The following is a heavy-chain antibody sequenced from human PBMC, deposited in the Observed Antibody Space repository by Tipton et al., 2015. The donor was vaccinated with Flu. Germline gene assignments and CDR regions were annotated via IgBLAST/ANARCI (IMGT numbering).Heavy chain of an antibody. CDR2: IHYSGSP. Sequence: TLSLTCTVSGDSMRSDYFWAWIRQAPGKGLEWIGNIHYSGSPHYNPSLKSRVTITVDTSKNQFSLRLSSMTAADTAVYYCARGLYGSGSYQRRYFDSWGQGTQVTVSS. CDR1: GDSMRSDYF. J-gene: IGHJ4*02. D-gene: IGHD3-10*01. V-gene: IGHV4-38-2*02. CDR3: ARGLYGSGSYQRRYFDS.